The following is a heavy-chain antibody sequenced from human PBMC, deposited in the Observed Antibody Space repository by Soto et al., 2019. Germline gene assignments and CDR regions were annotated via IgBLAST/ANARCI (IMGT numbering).Heavy chain of an antibody. CDR2: IYYSGST. CDR3: ARDRVGIDYYYYYGMDV. CDR1: GGSISSYY. D-gene: IGHD2-21*01. V-gene: IGHV4-59*01. J-gene: IGHJ6*02. Sequence: ASETLSLTCTVSGGSISSYYWSWIRQPPGKGLEWIGYIYYSGSTNYNPSLKSRVTISVDTSKNQFSLKLSSVTAADTAVYYCARDRVGIDYYYYYGMDVWGQGTTVTVSS.